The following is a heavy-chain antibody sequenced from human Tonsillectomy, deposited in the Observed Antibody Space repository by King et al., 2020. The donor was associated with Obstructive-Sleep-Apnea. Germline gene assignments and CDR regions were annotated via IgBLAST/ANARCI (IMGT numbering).Heavy chain of an antibody. Sequence: MQLQESGPGLVKPSETLSLTSTVSGYSISRGYYWGWIRQPPGKGLEWIGSIYHSGSIYYNPSLKSRVTMSVDTSKNQFSLKLSSVTAADTAVYYCAGGPTVVTWDDLGFYFDYWGQGTLVTVSS. CDR1: GYSISRGYY. D-gene: IGHD4-23*01. CDR2: IYHSGSI. J-gene: IGHJ4*02. V-gene: IGHV4-38-2*02. CDR3: AGGPTVVTWDDLGFYFDY.